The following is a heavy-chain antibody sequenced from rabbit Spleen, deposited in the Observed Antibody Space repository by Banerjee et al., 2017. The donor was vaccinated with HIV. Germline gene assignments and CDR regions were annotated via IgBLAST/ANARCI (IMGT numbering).Heavy chain of an antibody. CDR1: GVSFSRVA. V-gene: IGHV1S40*01. Sequence: QSLEESGGDLVKPGASLTLTCIASGVSFSRVAMCWFRQAPGKGLEWITCINMVTGKSVYASWAKGRFIMSRTSSTTVTLRMTSLTAADRATYFCARDLLGVIGWNFYLWGQGTLVTVS. CDR2: INMVTGKS. J-gene: IGHJ4*01. CDR3: ARDLLGVIGWNFYL. D-gene: IGHD1-1*01.